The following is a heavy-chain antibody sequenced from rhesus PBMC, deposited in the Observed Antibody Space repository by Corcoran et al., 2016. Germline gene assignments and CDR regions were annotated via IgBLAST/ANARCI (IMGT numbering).Heavy chain of an antibody. Sequence: DVQLVESGGGLVKPGGSLRLSCVASGFTFSSYEMHWVRQAQGKGLEWVSVIIESGGTIYYAESVKGRFTSSRENAKNTLYFQMNSLRAEDTAVYYCAIERISPYYLDYWGQGVLVTVSS. D-gene: IGHD2-15*01. J-gene: IGHJ4*01. CDR3: AIERISPYYLDY. CDR1: GFTFSSYE. V-gene: IGHV3-100*02. CDR2: IIESGGTI.